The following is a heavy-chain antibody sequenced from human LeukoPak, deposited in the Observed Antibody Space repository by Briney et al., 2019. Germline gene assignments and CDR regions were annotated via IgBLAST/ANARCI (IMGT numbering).Heavy chain of an antibody. Sequence: PGGSLRLSCAASGFTFSSYAMSWVRQAPGKGLEWVSAISGSGGSTYYADSVKGRFTISRDNSKNTLYLQMNNLRAEDTAVYYCAKGSASYSSSSFDYWGQGTLVTVSS. CDR3: AKGSASYSSSSFDY. V-gene: IGHV3-23*01. CDR1: GFTFSSYA. D-gene: IGHD6-13*01. CDR2: ISGSGGST. J-gene: IGHJ4*02.